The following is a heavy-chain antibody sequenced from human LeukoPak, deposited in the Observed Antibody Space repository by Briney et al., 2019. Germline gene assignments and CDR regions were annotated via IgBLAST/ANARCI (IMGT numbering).Heavy chain of an antibody. CDR1: GYIFTDYY. V-gene: IGHV1-2*02. J-gene: IGHJ4*02. D-gene: IGHD1-26*01. CDR2: INPNSGGT. Sequence: ASVKVSCTASGYIFTDYYIHWVRQAPGQGLEWMGWINPNSGGTIYAQNLQGRVTMTRDTSISTAYMEVSRLRSDDTAVYYCARSYSGNYYPYWGQGTLVTVSS. CDR3: ARSYSGNYYPY.